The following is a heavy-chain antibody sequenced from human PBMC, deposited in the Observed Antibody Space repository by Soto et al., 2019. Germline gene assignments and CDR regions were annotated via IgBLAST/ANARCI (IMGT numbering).Heavy chain of an antibody. CDR3: AFAGSGSYSNVPDAFDI. CDR2: ISTSGSTI. V-gene: IGHV3-11*04. CDR1: GFTFSDYY. D-gene: IGHD3-10*01. J-gene: IGHJ3*02. Sequence: PGGSLRLSCAASGFTFSDYYMSWIRQAPGKGLEWVSYISTSGSTINYADSVKGRFTISRDNAKNSLYLQMNSLRAEDTAVYYCAFAGSGSYSNVPDAFDIWGQGTMVTVSS.